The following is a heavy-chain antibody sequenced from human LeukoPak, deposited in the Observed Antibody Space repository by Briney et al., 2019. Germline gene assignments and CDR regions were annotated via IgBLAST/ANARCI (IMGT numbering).Heavy chain of an antibody. CDR3: AKARTYCSGGSCFYDY. J-gene: IGHJ4*02. Sequence: GGSLRLSCAASGFTFSSYWMHWVRQAPGKGLVWVSRINSDGSSTSYADSVEGRFTISRDNSKNTLSLQMNSLRAEDTAVYYCAKARTYCSGGSCFYDYWGQGTPVTVSS. D-gene: IGHD2-15*01. CDR1: GFTFSSYW. V-gene: IGHV3-74*01. CDR2: INSDGSST.